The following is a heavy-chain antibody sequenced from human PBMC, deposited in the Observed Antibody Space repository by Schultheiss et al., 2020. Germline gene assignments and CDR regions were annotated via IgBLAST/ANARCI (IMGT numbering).Heavy chain of an antibody. J-gene: IGHJ4*02. Sequence: SETLSLTCTVSGGSISSGGYYWSWIRQHPGKGLEWIGYIYYSGSTYYNPSLKSRVTISVDTSKNQFSLKLSSVTAADTAVYYCAREPPARRERYGFDYWGQGTLVTVSS. CDR3: AREPPARRERYGFDY. CDR2: IYYSGST. D-gene: IGHD1-26*01. V-gene: IGHV4-31*03. CDR1: GGSISSGGYY.